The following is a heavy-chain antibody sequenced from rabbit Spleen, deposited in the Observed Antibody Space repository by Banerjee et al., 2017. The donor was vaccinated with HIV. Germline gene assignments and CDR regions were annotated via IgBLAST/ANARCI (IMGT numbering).Heavy chain of an antibody. D-gene: IGHD1-1*01. CDR1: GLDFTLTA. J-gene: IGHJ3*01. CDR3: ATSNVSSPWWFFGL. V-gene: IGHV1S45*01. Sequence: LQESGGGLVQPEGSLTLTCKASGLDFTLTAMCWFRQAPGKGREWIACIYSFSSDTTHSASWAKGRSTISKTSSTTVTLQMTSLTAADTAAYFCATSNVSSPWWFFGLWGQGTLVTV. CDR2: IYSFSSDTT.